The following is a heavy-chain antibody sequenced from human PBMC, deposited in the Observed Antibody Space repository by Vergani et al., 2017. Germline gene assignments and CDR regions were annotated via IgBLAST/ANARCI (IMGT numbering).Heavy chain of an antibody. V-gene: IGHV3-30*03. CDR3: AGVTGYYDFWSGYFRPSTGLLDY. D-gene: IGHD3-3*01. CDR2: ISYDGSNK. CDR1: VFTFSSYG. J-gene: IGHJ4*02. Sequence: QVQLVESGGGVVQPGRSLRLSCAASVFTFSSYGMHWVRQAPGKGLEWVAVISYDGSNKYYADSVNGRFTISRDNSKNTMYLQMNSLRSDDTAVYYCAGVTGYYDFWSGYFRPSTGLLDYWGQGTLVTVSS.